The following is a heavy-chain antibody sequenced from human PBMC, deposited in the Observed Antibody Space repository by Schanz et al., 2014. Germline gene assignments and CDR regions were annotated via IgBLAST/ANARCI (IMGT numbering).Heavy chain of an antibody. CDR2: ISYHGSER. D-gene: IGHD2-2*01. CDR1: GFSFSDYG. Sequence: QVQLVESGGGVVQPGRSLRLSCAGSGFSFSDYGMHWVRQAPGRGLEWVAVISYHGSERYYADSVKGRFTISRDNSKNTLYLQMNSLRAGDTAVYYCARGRRGDCRRTSCTYYFDYWGQGTLVTVSS. J-gene: IGHJ4*02. V-gene: IGHV3-30*03. CDR3: ARGRRGDCRRTSCTYYFDY.